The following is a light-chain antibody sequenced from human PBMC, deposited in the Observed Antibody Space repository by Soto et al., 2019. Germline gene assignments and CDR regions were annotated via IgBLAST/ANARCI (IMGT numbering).Light chain of an antibody. J-gene: IGLJ2*01. CDR3: QTWGTGIRV. Sequence: QLVLTQSPSASASLGASVKLTCTLSSGHRDYAIAWHQQQSEKGPRYLMKLNSDGSHSKGEGIPDRFSGSSSGAERYLTISSLQSEDEADYYCQTWGTGIRVFGRGTQLTVL. V-gene: IGLV4-69*01. CDR2: LNSDGSH. CDR1: SGHRDYA.